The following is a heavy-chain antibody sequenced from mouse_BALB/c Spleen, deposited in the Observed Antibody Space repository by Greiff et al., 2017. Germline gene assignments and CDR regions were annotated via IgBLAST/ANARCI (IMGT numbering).Heavy chain of an antibody. CDR1: GFTFSDYY. V-gene: IGHV5-4*02. Sequence: EVQLVESGGGLVKPGGSLKLSCAASGFTFSDYYMYWVRQTPEKRLEWVATISDGGSYTYYPDSVKGRFTISRDNAKNNLYLQMCSLKSEDTAMYYCARGGDYRYDWYFDVWGAGTTVTVSS. D-gene: IGHD2-14*01. CDR3: ARGGDYRYDWYFDV. CDR2: ISDGGSYT. J-gene: IGHJ1*01.